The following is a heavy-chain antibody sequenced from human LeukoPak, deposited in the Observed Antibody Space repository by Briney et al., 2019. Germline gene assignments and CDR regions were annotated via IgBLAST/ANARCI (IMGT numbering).Heavy chain of an antibody. CDR3: ARDQGSMIVGRTPNWYFDL. D-gene: IGHD3-22*01. Sequence: PGGSLRLSCAASGFTFSNYWMSWVRQAPGKGLEWVANINKDGSEIYYGDSVKGRFTVSRDNAKNSLNLQMNSLRAEDTAVYYCARDQGSMIVGRTPNWYFDLWGRGTLVTVSS. J-gene: IGHJ2*01. CDR1: GFTFSNYW. CDR2: INKDGSEI. V-gene: IGHV3-7*01.